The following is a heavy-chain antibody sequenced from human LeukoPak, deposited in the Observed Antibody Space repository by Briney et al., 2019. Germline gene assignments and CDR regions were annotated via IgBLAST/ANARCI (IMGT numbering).Heavy chain of an antibody. CDR1: GFTFSSYA. D-gene: IGHD5-12*01. V-gene: IGHV3-23*01. J-gene: IGHJ4*02. Sequence: GGSLRLSCAASGFTFSSYAMSWVRQAPGKGLEWVSAIGGSGGSTCYADSVKGRFTISRDNSKNTLYLQINSLGAEDTAVYYCAKGYSGYDSDFDYWGQGTLVTVSS. CDR2: IGGSGGST. CDR3: AKGYSGYDSDFDY.